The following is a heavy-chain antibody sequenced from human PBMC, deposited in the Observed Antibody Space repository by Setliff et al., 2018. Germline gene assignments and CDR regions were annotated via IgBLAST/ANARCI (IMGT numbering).Heavy chain of an antibody. CDR1: GYTFTDYA. CDR2: INPGNGNT. D-gene: IGHD6-13*01. V-gene: IGHV1-3*01. J-gene: IGHJ6*03. CDR3: ARDLIAAAGLYYYYYYMDV. Sequence: ASVKVSCKASGYTFTDYAMHWVRQAPGQRLEWIGWINPGNGNTKYSQKFQGRVTITRDTSASTAYMELSSLRSEGTAVYYCARDLIAAAGLYYYYYYMDVWGKGTTVTVSS.